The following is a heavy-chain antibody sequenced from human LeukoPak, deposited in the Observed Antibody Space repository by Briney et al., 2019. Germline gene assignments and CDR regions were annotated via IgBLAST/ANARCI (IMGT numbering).Heavy chain of an antibody. Sequence: ASVKVSCKASGYTFSTYGISWVRQAPGQGLGWMGWISVYKSNTNYAQKVQGRVTMTTDTSESTAYMELRSLRSDDTAVYYCARDPDGDYDFDYWGQGTLVTVSS. V-gene: IGHV1-18*01. CDR1: GYTFSTYG. CDR3: ARDPDGDYDFDY. CDR2: ISVYKSNT. D-gene: IGHD4-17*01. J-gene: IGHJ4*02.